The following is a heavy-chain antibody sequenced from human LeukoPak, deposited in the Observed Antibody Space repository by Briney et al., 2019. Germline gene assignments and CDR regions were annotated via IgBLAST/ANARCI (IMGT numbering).Heavy chain of an antibody. CDR1: GYTFSSYG. CDR2: ISGNNGNT. J-gene: IGHJ4*02. Sequence: ASVKVSCKASGYTFSSYGISWLRQAPGQGLEWMGWISGNNGNTNYAQKFHDRVTMTTDTSTTTVYMESRSLTSDDTAMYYCARDQSPGLFDYWGQGTLVSVSS. CDR3: ARDQSPGLFDY. V-gene: IGHV1-18*01.